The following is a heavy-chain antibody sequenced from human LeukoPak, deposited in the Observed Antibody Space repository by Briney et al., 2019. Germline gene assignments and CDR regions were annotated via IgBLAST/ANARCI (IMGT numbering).Heavy chain of an antibody. Sequence: GGSLRLSCAASGFTFSSYGMHWVRQAPGKGLEWVAVISYDGSNKYYADSVKGRFTISRDNSKNTLYLQMNSLRAEDTAVYYCAKEVGCSSTSCYTKSNAFDIWGQGTMVTVSS. CDR1: GFTFSSYG. V-gene: IGHV3-30*18. D-gene: IGHD2-2*02. CDR2: ISYDGSNK. J-gene: IGHJ3*02. CDR3: AKEVGCSSTSCYTKSNAFDI.